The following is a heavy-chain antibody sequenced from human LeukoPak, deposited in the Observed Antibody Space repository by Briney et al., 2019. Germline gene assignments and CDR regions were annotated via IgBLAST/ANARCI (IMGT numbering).Heavy chain of an antibody. CDR1: GFTFSGYD. CDR3: ARLRYYGMDV. J-gene: IGHJ6*02. CDR2: TSSSGSTK. Sequence: PGGSLRLSCAASGFTFSGYDTSWVRQAPGKGLEWVSYTSSSGSTKYYADSVKSRFTISRDNAKNSLYLQMNSLRAEDTAVYYCARLRYYGMDVWGQGTTVTVSS. V-gene: IGHV3-48*04.